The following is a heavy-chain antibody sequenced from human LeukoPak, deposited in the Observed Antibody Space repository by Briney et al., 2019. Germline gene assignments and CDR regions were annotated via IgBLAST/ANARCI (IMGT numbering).Heavy chain of an antibody. CDR3: LRGDYVLDAFDI. CDR2: MNPNSGNT. J-gene: IGHJ3*02. V-gene: IGHV1-8*01. D-gene: IGHD4-17*01. CDR1: GYTFTSYD. Sequence: ASVKVSCKASGYTFTSYDINWVRQATGQGLEWMGWMNPNSGNTGYAQKFQGRVTMTRNTSISTAYMELSSLRSEDTAVYYCLRGDYVLDAFDIWGQGTMATVSS.